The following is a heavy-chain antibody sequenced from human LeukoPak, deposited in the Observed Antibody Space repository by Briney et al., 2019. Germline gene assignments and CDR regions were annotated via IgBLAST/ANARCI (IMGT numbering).Heavy chain of an antibody. Sequence: KTSQTLSLTCAISGDSVSTKSATWNWIRQSPSRGLEWLGRTYYTSKWHNDYAVSVKSRITINPDTSKNQFSLQLNSVTPEDTAVYYCAREGWFGEPPSRWFDPWGQGTLVTVSS. J-gene: IGHJ5*02. V-gene: IGHV6-1*01. D-gene: IGHD3-10*01. CDR3: AREGWFGEPPSRWFDP. CDR2: TYYTSKWHN. CDR1: GDSVSTKSAT.